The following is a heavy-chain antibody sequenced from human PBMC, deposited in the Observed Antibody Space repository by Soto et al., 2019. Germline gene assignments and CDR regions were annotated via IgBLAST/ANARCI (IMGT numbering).Heavy chain of an antibody. D-gene: IGHD3-3*01. CDR3: AKDLSIFGVVIIGSFDY. CDR1: GFTFSSYG. Sequence: GGSLRLSCAASGFTFSSYGMHWVRQAPGKGLEWVAVISYDGSNKYYADSVKGRFTISRDNSKNTLYLQMNSLRAEDTAVYYCAKDLSIFGVVIIGSFDYWGQGTLVTVSS. J-gene: IGHJ4*02. CDR2: ISYDGSNK. V-gene: IGHV3-30*18.